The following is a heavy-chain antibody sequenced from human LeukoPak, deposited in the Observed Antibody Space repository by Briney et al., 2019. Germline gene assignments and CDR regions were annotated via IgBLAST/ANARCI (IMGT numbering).Heavy chain of an antibody. Sequence: GGSLRLSCAASGFTFSSYWMSWVRRAPGKGLEWVANIKQDGSERYYVDSVKGRFTISRDNAKNSLYLQMNSLRAEDTAVYYCARDTSGWYAAFDYWGQGTLVTVSS. CDR3: ARDTSGWYAAFDY. CDR1: GFTFSSYW. V-gene: IGHV3-7*01. J-gene: IGHJ4*02. CDR2: IKQDGSER. D-gene: IGHD6-19*01.